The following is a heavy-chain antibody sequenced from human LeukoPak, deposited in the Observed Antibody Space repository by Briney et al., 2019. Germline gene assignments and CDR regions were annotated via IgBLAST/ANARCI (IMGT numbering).Heavy chain of an antibody. V-gene: IGHV1-69*04. J-gene: IGHJ6*02. D-gene: IGHD3-10*01. Sequence: ASVKVSCKASGGTFSSYAISWVRQAPGQGLEWMGRIIPILGIANYAQKFQGRVTITADKSTSTAYMELSSLRSEDTAVYYCARIGDGSGSYYSYYYGMDVWGQGTTVTVSS. CDR3: ARIGDGSGSYYSYYYGMDV. CDR1: GGTFSSYA. CDR2: IIPILGIA.